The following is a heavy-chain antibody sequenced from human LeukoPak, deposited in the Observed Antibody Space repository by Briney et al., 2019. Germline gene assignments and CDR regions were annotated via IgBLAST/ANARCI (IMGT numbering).Heavy chain of an antibody. CDR2: FDPEDGET. D-gene: IGHD3-3*01. V-gene: IGHV1-24*01. CDR3: ATWGYDFWSGYYRSRGYYFDY. J-gene: IGHJ4*02. CDR1: GYTLTELS. Sequence: ASVKVSCKVSGYTLTELSMHLVRQAPGKGLEWMGGFDPEDGETIYAQKFQGRVTMTEDTSTDTAYMELSSLRSEDTAVYYCATWGYDFWSGYYRSRGYYFDYWGQGTLVTVSS.